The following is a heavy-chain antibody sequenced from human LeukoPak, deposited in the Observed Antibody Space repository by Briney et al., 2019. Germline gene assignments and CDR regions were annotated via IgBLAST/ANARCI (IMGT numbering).Heavy chain of an antibody. J-gene: IGHJ4*02. V-gene: IGHV1-8*01. CDR2: MNPNSGNT. D-gene: IGHD2-2*02. CDR1: GYTCTSYD. CDR3: ARGRYCSSTSCYNDDY. Sequence: ASVKVSCKASGYTCTSYDINWVRQATGQGLEWMGWMNPNSGNTGNAQKFQGRVTMTRNTSISTAYMELSSLRSEDTAVYYCARGRYCSSTSCYNDDYWGQGTLVTVSS.